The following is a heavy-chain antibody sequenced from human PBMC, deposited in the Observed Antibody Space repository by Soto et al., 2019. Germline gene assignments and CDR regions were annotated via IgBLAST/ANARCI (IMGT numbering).Heavy chain of an antibody. Sequence: QVQLVQSGPEVTKPGSSVKVSCKASGGSFSNSGISWVRQAPGQGLQWIGGIIPLFGKSDYRQEFQGRVTLTTDESKTTAYMELSRLRSEDSATYYCAKDRAGDMSLWGQGTLVTVSS. D-gene: IGHD2-21*01. CDR2: IIPLFGKS. J-gene: IGHJ4*02. CDR3: AKDRAGDMSL. CDR1: GGSFSNSG. V-gene: IGHV1-69*05.